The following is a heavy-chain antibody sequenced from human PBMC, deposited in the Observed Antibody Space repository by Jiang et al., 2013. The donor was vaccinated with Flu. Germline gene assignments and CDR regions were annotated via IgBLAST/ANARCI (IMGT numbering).Heavy chain of an antibody. V-gene: IGHV3-30*04. CDR2: ISFDGSSK. CDR3: ARGWDVPPAAHFDY. D-gene: IGHD2-2*01. J-gene: IGHJ4*02. Sequence: VQLLESGGGVVQPGRSLRLSCAASGFTFSDYALHWVRQAPGKGLEWVAVISFDGSSKYYADSVKGRFTISRDNSKNTLYLQMNSLRPEDMAVYYCARGWDVPPAAHFDYVGQGTLVTVSS. CDR1: GFTFSDYA.